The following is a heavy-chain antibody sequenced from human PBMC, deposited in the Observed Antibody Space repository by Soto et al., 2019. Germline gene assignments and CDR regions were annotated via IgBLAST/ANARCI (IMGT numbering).Heavy chain of an antibody. J-gene: IGHJ6*03. Sequence: SETLSLTCAVSGGSMRSSRYYWGWLRQPPGTGLEWIGYIHYSGSTNYNPSLRSRVTISVDTSKNQFSLNLSSVTAADTAVYYCARNRWDTYYYYYFMDVWGKGTTVTVSS. CDR2: IHYSGST. D-gene: IGHD1-26*01. CDR1: GGSMRSSRYY. CDR3: ARNRWDTYYYYYFMDV. V-gene: IGHV4-61*05.